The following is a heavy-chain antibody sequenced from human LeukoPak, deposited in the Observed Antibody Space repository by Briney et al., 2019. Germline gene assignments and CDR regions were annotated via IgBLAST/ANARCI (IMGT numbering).Heavy chain of an antibody. CDR2: IYYSGST. CDR3: ARFPDLYYYYYYGMDV. V-gene: IGHV4-39*07. J-gene: IGHJ6*02. D-gene: IGHD1-14*01. Sequence: SETLSLTCTVSGVSISSSSYYWGWIRQPPGKGLEWIGSIYYSGSTYYNPSLKSRVTISVDTSKNQSSLKLSSVTAADTAVYYCARFPDLYYYYYYGMDVWGQGTTVTVSS. CDR1: GVSISSSSYY.